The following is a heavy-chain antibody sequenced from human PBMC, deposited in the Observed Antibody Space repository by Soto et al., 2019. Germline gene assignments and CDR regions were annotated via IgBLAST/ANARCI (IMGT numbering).Heavy chain of an antibody. CDR2: IYTSGST. CDR1: GGSISSYY. V-gene: IGHV4-4*07. CDR3: ARDITIFGVETYYYYYGMDV. J-gene: IGHJ6*02. Sequence: RSLTCTVSGGSISSYYWSWIRQPAGKGLEWIGRIYTSGSTNYNPSLKSRVTMSVDTSKNQFSLKLSSVTAADTAVYYCARDITIFGVETYYYYYGMDVWGQGTTVTVSS. D-gene: IGHD3-3*01.